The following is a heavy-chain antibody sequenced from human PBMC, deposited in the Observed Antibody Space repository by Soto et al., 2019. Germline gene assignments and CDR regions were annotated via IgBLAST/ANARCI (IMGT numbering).Heavy chain of an antibody. J-gene: IGHJ5*01. Sequence: GGSLRLSCAASGFTFSSYAMHWVRQAPGKGLEWVAIISDDGSTKYYADSVKGRFTISRDNSKNTVYLQMNSLRAEDTAVYYCARDSSGSESYDSFDTWGQGTLVTVSS. D-gene: IGHD3-10*01. V-gene: IGHV3-30*04. CDR1: GFTFSSYA. CDR2: ISDDGSTK. CDR3: ARDSSGSESYDSFDT.